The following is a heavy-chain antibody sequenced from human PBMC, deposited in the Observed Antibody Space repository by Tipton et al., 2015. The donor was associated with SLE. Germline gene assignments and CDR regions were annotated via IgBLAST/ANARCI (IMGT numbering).Heavy chain of an antibody. V-gene: IGHV4-39*07. CDR2: ISYSGST. CDR3: ARGVAGYYFFCYMDV. J-gene: IGHJ6*03. CDR1: GGSISSGAYY. D-gene: IGHD5/OR15-5a*01. Sequence: TLSLTCTVSGGSISSGAYYWAWIRQPPGKGLEWVGSISYSGSTYYNPSLKSRVTISVDTSKNQFSLKLSSVTAADTAVYYCARGVAGYYFFCYMDVWGKGTTVTVSS.